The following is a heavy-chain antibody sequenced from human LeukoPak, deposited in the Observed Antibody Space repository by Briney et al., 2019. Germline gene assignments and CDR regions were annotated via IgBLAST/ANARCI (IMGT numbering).Heavy chain of an antibody. CDR2: IYYSGST. D-gene: IGHD6-19*01. J-gene: IGHJ4*02. CDR1: GGSISSGDYY. V-gene: IGHV4-30-4*01. CDR3: ARLYSSGWSLDY. Sequence: SQTLSLTCTVSGGSISSGDYYWSWIRQPPGKDLEWIGYIYYSGSTYYNPSLKSRVTISVDTSKNQFSLKLSSVTAADTAVYYCARLYSSGWSLDYWGQGTLATVSS.